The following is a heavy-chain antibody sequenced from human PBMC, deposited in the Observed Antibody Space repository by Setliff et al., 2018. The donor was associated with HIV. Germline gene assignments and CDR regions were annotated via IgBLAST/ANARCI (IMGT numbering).Heavy chain of an antibody. V-gene: IGHV4-4*09. CDR2: IYTSGST. CDR3: ARHLHPRYGMDV. CDR1: DDPINSFY. Sequence: PSETLSLTCTVSDDPINSFYWSWIRQPPGKGLEWIGYIYTSGSTNYNPSLEGRVTISVDTSKNQFSLKLSSVTAADTAVYYCARHLHPRYGMDVWGQGTTVTVSS. J-gene: IGHJ6*02.